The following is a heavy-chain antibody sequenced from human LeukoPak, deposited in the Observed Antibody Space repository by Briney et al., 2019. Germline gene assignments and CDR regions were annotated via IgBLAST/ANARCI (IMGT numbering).Heavy chain of an antibody. CDR3: ARLDSGEAYFQH. J-gene: IGHJ1*01. CDR1: GGSISSYY. V-gene: IGHV4-59*08. Sequence: SETLSLTCTVSGGSISSYYWSWIRQPPGKGLEWIGYIYYSGSTNYNPSLKSRVTISVDTSKNQFSLKLSSVTAADTAVYYCARLDSGEAYFQHWGQGTLVTVSS. D-gene: IGHD1-26*01. CDR2: IYYSGST.